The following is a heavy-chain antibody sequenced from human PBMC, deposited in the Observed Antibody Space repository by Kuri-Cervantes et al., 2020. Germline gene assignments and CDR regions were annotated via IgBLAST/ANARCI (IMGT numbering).Heavy chain of an antibody. D-gene: IGHD6-13*01. CDR3: AKDLGYSSSWSDFYGMDV. CDR1: GFTFSSYW. J-gene: IGHJ6*02. Sequence: LSLTCADSGFTFSSYWMSWVRHAPGKGLEWVANIKQDGSEKYYVDSVKGRFTISRDNAKNSLYLQMNSLRAEDTAEYYCAKDLGYSSSWSDFYGMDVWGQGTTVTVSS. CDR2: IKQDGSEK. V-gene: IGHV3-7*01.